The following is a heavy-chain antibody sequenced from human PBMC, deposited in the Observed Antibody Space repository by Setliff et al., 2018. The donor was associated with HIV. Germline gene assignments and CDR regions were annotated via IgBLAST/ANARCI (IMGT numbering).Heavy chain of an antibody. J-gene: IGHJ1*01. CDR3: TRVPGWTDH. CDR1: GGTFSSYA. Sequence: ASVKVSCKASGGTFSSYAINWVRQAPGQGLEWMGGIIPIFGTANYIQKFQGRVTITADESTSTAYMELSSLRSDDTAVYFCTRVPGWTDHWGQGTQVTVSS. CDR2: IIPIFGTA. V-gene: IGHV1-69*13. D-gene: IGHD6-19*01.